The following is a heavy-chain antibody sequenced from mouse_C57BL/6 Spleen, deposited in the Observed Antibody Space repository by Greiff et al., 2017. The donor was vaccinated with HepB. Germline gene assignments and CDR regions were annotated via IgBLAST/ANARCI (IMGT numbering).Heavy chain of an antibody. CDR3: ARGSSYWYFDV. CDR2: IYPGSGST. V-gene: IGHV1-55*01. CDR1: GYTFTSYW. J-gene: IGHJ1*03. Sequence: VKLQESGAELVKPGASVKMSCKASGYTFTSYWITWVKQRPGQGLEWIGDIYPGSGSTNYNEKFKSKATLTVDTSSSTAYMQLSSLTSEDSAVYYCARGSSYWYFDVWGTGTTVTVSS. D-gene: IGHD1-1*01.